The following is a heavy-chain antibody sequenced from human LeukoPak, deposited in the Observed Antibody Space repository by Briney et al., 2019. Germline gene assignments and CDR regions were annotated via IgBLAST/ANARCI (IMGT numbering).Heavy chain of an antibody. CDR2: INPNSGGT. Sequence: GASVKVSCKASGYTFTGYYMHWVRQAPGQGLEWMGWINPNSGGTNYAQKFQGRVTMTRDTSISTAYMEPSRLRSDDTAVYYCARDPYYDFWSGYSNNWFDPWGQGTLVTVSS. CDR3: ARDPYYDFWSGYSNNWFDP. J-gene: IGHJ5*02. D-gene: IGHD3-3*01. CDR1: GYTFTGYY. V-gene: IGHV1-2*02.